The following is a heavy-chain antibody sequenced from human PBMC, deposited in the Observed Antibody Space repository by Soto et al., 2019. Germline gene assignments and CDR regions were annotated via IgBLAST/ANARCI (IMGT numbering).Heavy chain of an antibody. Sequence: EVQLVESGGGLVKPGGSLRLSCAASGFTFNTYDMNWVRQAPGKGLEWVPSITTSSAYIYYADSLKGRITISRDNAKNSVFLQMNSLRAEDTAVYYCVRSGTARLLRHSWFDTWGQGTLVTVSS. J-gene: IGHJ5*02. CDR1: GFTFNTYD. D-gene: IGHD2-21*01. CDR2: ITTSSAYI. CDR3: VRSGTARLLRHSWFDT. V-gene: IGHV3-21*01.